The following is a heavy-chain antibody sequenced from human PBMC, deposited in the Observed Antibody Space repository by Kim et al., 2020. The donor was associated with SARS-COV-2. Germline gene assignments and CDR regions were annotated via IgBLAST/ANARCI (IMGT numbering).Heavy chain of an antibody. D-gene: IGHD2-15*01. V-gene: IGHV3-9*01. CDR2: ISRDGGGI. Sequence: GGSLRLSCAASGFTFHDYAMNWVRQAPGKGLEWVSAISRDGGGIDYSDSVKGRFTISRDNTRNSLYLLIESLSIGDTALYFCTRASPLTRCYPYY. J-gene: IGHJ6*01. CDR3: TRASPLTRCYPYY. CDR1: GFTFHDYA.